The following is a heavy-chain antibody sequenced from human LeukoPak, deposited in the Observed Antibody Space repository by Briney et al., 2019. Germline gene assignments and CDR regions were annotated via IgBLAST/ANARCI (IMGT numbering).Heavy chain of an antibody. D-gene: IGHD6-19*01. Sequence: SETLSLTCTVSSGSISSYYWSWIRHPPGKGLEWSGYVYYSGSANYNPSLKSRVTISVDTSRNQFSLKLSSVTAADTAVYYCARGRNSSGWSVFDYWGQGTLVTVSS. CDR2: VYYSGSA. J-gene: IGHJ4*02. CDR1: SGSISSYY. V-gene: IGHV4-59*01. CDR3: ARGRNSSGWSVFDY.